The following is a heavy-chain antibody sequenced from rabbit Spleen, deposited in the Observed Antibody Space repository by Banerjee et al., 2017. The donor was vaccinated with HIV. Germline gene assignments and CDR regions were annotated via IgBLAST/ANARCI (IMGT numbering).Heavy chain of an antibody. D-gene: IGHD7-1*01. Sequence: QSLEESGGDLVKPGASLTLTCTASGFSFSGSYYMCWVRQAPGKGLERIACIYGGSSSNTYYASWAKGRFTISKTSSTTVTLQMASLTAADTATYFCARADYYPGNDYPFKLWGPGTLVTVS. CDR2: IYGGSSSNT. J-gene: IGHJ4*01. V-gene: IGHV1S40*01. CDR1: GFSFSGSYY. CDR3: ARADYYPGNDYPFKL.